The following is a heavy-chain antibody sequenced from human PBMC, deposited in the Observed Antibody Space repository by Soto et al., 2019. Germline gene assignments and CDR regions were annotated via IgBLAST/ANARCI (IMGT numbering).Heavy chain of an antibody. D-gene: IGHD1-7*01. CDR2: ISAYNGNT. Sequence: QVQLVQSGAEVKKPGASVRVSCKASGYTFTSYGISWVRQAPGQGLEWMGRISAYNGNTNYAQKLQGRVTMTTDTSTSTAYMELRSLRSDDTAVYYCARDRGYNWNYGWFDPWGQGTLVTVSS. CDR1: GYTFTSYG. V-gene: IGHV1-18*01. J-gene: IGHJ5*02. CDR3: ARDRGYNWNYGWFDP.